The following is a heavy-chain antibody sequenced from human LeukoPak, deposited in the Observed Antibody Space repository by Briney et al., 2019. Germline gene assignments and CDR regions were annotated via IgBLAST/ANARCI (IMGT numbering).Heavy chain of an antibody. CDR1: GGTFSSYT. CDR3: ARVWRGGSSALYFDYYMDV. V-gene: IGHV1-69*02. J-gene: IGHJ6*03. D-gene: IGHD6-6*01. Sequence: SVKVSCKASGGTFSSYTISWVRQAPGQGLEWMGRIIPILGIANHAQKFQGRVTITADKSTSTAYMELSSLRSEDTAVYYCARVWRGGSSALYFDYYMDVWGKGTTVTVSS. CDR2: IIPILGIA.